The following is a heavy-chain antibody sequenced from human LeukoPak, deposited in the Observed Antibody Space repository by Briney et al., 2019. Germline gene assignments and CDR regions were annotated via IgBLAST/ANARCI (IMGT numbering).Heavy chain of an antibody. CDR3: ARDGTYYYDSSGYRFDY. V-gene: IGHV3-7*01. CDR1: GFTFSSYW. J-gene: IGHJ4*02. CDR2: IKQDGSGK. Sequence: GGSLRLSCAASGFTFSSYWMSWVRQAPGKGLEWVANIKQDGSGKYYVDSAKGRFTISRDNAKNSLYLQMNSLRAEDTAVYYCARDGTYYYDSSGYRFDYWGQGTLVTVSS. D-gene: IGHD3-22*01.